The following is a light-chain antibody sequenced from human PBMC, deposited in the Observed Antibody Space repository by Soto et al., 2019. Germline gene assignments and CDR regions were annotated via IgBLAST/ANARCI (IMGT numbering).Light chain of an antibody. CDR2: GAS. Sequence: EIVLTQSPGTLSLSPGERATLSCRASQSVSSSYLAWYQQKPGQTPRLLIYGASTRATGIPARFSGSGSGTEFTRTISSLQSDDFAVYFCQQYGSSTISFGQGARLEI. CDR1: QSVSSSY. V-gene: IGKV3-20*01. J-gene: IGKJ5*01. CDR3: QQYGSSTIS.